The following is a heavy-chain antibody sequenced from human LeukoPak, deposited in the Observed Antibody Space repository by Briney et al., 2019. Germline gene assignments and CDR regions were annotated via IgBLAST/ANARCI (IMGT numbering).Heavy chain of an antibody. V-gene: IGHV3-74*03. CDR2: INSDGSSI. CDR3: AKSPRGDSSGYYFDY. J-gene: IGHJ4*02. Sequence: GGSLRLSCAASGFTFSSYWMHWVRQAPGKGLVWVTRINSDGSSITYADSVKGRSTISRDNSKNTLYLQMNSLRAEDTALYYCAKSPRGDSSGYYFDYWGQGSLVTVSS. CDR1: GFTFSSYW. D-gene: IGHD3-22*01.